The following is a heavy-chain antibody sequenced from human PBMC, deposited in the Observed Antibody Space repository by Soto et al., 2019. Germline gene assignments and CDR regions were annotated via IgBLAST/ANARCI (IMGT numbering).Heavy chain of an antibody. J-gene: IGHJ6*02. CDR3: ARTVGYYYGMDV. Sequence: QVQLVQSGAEVKKPGASVKVSCKASGYTFTSYAMHWVRQAPGQRLEWMGWINAGNGNTKYSQKFQGRVTITRDTSASTAYMELSSLRSEDTAEYYCARTVGYYYGMDVWGQGTTVTVSS. CDR2: INAGNGNT. D-gene: IGHD4-17*01. CDR1: GYTFTSYA. V-gene: IGHV1-3*01.